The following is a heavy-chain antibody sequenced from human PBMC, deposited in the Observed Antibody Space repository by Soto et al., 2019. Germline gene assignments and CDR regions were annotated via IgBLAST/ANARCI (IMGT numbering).Heavy chain of an antibody. D-gene: IGHD2-15*01. V-gene: IGHV4-59*08. Sequence: QVQLQESGPGLVKPSETLSLTCTVSGDSISSYYWSWIRQPPGKGLEWIGYIHYSGSTNYNPSLKSRVTISVDTSKIQFSLKLSSVTAADTAIYYCARHVGYCSGGTCYNYWYFDLWGRGTLVTVSS. CDR1: GDSISSYY. CDR2: IHYSGST. J-gene: IGHJ2*01. CDR3: ARHVGYCSGGTCYNYWYFDL.